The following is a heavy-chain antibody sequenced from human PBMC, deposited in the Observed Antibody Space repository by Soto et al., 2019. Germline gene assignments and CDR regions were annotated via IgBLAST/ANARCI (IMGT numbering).Heavy chain of an antibody. CDR2: INSDGSST. Sequence: EVQLVESGGGLVQPGGPLRLSCAASGFTFSSYWMHWVRQAPGKGLVWVSRINSDGSSTSYADSVKGRFTISRDNAKNTLYLQMNSLRAEDTAVYYCARRRGSSGWKTNFDYWGQGTLVTVSS. D-gene: IGHD6-19*01. CDR3: ARRRGSSGWKTNFDY. V-gene: IGHV3-74*01. J-gene: IGHJ4*02. CDR1: GFTFSSYW.